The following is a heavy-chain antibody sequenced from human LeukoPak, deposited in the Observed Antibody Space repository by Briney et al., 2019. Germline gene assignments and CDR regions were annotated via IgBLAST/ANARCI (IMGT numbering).Heavy chain of an antibody. CDR1: GFTFSDYY. D-gene: IGHD3-22*01. CDR2: ISSSGSTI. Sequence: GGSLRLSCAASGFTFSDYYMSWIRQAPGKGLEWVSYISSSGSTIYYADSVKGRFTISRDNAKNSLYLQMNSLRAEDTAVYYCARDLPSYYYDSSGYRNDAFDIWGQGTMVTVSS. V-gene: IGHV3-11*01. J-gene: IGHJ3*02. CDR3: ARDLPSYYYDSSGYRNDAFDI.